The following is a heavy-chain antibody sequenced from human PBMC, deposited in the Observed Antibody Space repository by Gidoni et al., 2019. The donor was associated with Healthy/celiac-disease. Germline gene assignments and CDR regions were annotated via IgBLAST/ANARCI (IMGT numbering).Heavy chain of an antibody. D-gene: IGHD2-2*01. V-gene: IGHV1-2*06. CDR3: ARGGPIVVVPAAIRGNWFDP. CDR2: INPNSGGT. J-gene: IGHJ5*02. Sequence: QVQLVQSGAEVKKPGASVKVSCKASGYTFTGYYMHWVRQAPGQGLEWMGRINPNSGGTNDAQKFQGRVTMTRDTSISTAYMELSRLRSDDTAVYYCARGGPIVVVPAAIRGNWFDPWGQGTLVTVSS. CDR1: GYTFTGYY.